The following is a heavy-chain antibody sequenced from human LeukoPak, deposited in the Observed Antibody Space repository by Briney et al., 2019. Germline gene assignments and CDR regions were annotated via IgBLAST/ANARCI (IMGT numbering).Heavy chain of an antibody. Sequence: SVKVSCKASGGTFSSYAISWVRQAPGQGLEWMGGIIPIFGTANYAQKFQGRVTITTDESTSTAYMELSSLRSEDTAVYYCARDPTYYYDSSGYYPWGQGTLVTVSS. V-gene: IGHV1-69*05. J-gene: IGHJ5*02. D-gene: IGHD3-22*01. CDR1: GGTFSSYA. CDR2: IIPIFGTA. CDR3: ARDPTYYYDSSGYYP.